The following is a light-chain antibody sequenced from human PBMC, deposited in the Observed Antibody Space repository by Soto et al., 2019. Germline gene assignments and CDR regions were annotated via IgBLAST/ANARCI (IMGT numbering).Light chain of an antibody. Sequence: DIQMTQSPSTLSASMGDTVTITCRASQSISSWLAWYQHKPGKAPKLLIYQASILHSGVPSRFSGIGSGTDFTLTITGLQPDDFATYYCQQYNSNYRLWTFGQGTKVEIK. CDR3: QQYNSNYRLWT. CDR2: QAS. J-gene: IGKJ1*01. V-gene: IGKV1-5*03. CDR1: QSISSW.